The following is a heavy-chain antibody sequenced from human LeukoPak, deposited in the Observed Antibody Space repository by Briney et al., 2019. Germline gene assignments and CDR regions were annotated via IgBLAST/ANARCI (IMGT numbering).Heavy chain of an antibody. CDR2: FDAEERET. D-gene: IGHD3-10*01. CDR3: ATPKVYYYGSGVEYYFDY. CDR1: GYTFTSYD. Sequence: ASVKVSCKASGYTFTSYDINWVRQAPGKGLEWMGGFDAEERETIYAQKFQGRVTMTEDTSTDTAYMELSSLRSEDTAVYYCATPKVYYYGSGVEYYFDYWGQGTLVTVSS. J-gene: IGHJ4*02. V-gene: IGHV1-24*01.